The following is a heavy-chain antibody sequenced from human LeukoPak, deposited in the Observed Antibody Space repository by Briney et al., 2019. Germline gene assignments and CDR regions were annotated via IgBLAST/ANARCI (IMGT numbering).Heavy chain of an antibody. D-gene: IGHD6-6*01. CDR1: GISFTNAW. V-gene: IGHV3-15*01. Sequence: GGSLRLSCATSGISFTNAWMTWVRQAPGKGLEWVGRIKSKTDGGTIDYAAPVKGRFTILRDDSKMTLYLQMSSLKIEDTAVYYCTTDRGITARPAFDSWGQGTLVIVSS. J-gene: IGHJ4*02. CDR2: IKSKTDGGTI. CDR3: TTDRGITARPAFDS.